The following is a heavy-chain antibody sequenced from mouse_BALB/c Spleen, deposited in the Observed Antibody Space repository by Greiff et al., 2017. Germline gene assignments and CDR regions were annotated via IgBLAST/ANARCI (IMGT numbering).Heavy chain of an antibody. Sequence: VQLVESGPGLVAPSQSLSITCTVSGFSLTGYGVNWVRQPPGKGLEWLGMIWGDGSTDYNSALNSRLSISKDNSKSQVFLKINSLQTDDTARYYCARDSGLRSLYAMDYWGQGTSVTVSS. CDR1: GFSLTGYG. CDR3: ARDSGLRSLYAMDY. D-gene: IGHD1-1*01. V-gene: IGHV2-6-7*01. J-gene: IGHJ4*01. CDR2: IWGDGST.